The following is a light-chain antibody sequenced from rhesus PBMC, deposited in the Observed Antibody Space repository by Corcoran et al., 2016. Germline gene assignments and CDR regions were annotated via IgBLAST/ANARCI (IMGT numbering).Light chain of an antibody. V-gene: IGKV1-38*01. CDR3: QQRNSYPLT. CDR2: DAS. J-gene: IGKJ4*01. CDR1: QGISSY. Sequence: DIQLTQSPSSLSASVGDRVTITCRAIQGISSYLAWYQQKSRKAPKLLIYDASNLQSGVPSRFSGSGSGIEVTLTSRSLQPEDFATYYCQQRNSYPLTFGGGTKVEIK.